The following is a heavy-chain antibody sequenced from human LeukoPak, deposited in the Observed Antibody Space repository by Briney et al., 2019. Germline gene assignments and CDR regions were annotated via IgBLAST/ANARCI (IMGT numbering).Heavy chain of an antibody. D-gene: IGHD1-26*01. J-gene: IGHJ4*02. Sequence: GGSLRLSCAASGVTFSGSAMHWVRQASGKGLEWVGRIRSKANSYATAYAASVKGRFTISRDDSKNTAYLQMNSLKTEDTAVYYCTRQYIVGATLLDYWGQGTLVTVSS. CDR3: TRQYIVGATLLDY. CDR2: IRSKANSYAT. CDR1: GVTFSGSA. V-gene: IGHV3-73*01.